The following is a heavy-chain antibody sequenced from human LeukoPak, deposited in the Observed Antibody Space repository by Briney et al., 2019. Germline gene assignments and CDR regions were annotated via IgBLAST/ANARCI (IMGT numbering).Heavy chain of an antibody. CDR1: GFTFSSYA. J-gene: IGHJ4*02. V-gene: IGHV3-23*01. D-gene: IGHD3-16*02. Sequence: GGSLRLSCAASGFTFSSYAMSWVRQAPGKGLEWVSAISGSGGSTYYADSVKGWFTISRGNSKNTLYLQMNSLRAEDTAVYYCAKADTFGGVIVLYYFDYWGQGTLVTVSS. CDR2: ISGSGGST. CDR3: AKADTFGGVIVLYYFDY.